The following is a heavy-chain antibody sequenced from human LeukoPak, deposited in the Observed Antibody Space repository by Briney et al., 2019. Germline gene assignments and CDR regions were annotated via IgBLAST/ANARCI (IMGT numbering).Heavy chain of an antibody. J-gene: IGHJ4*02. CDR2: ISGSGGST. D-gene: IGHD4-17*01. CDR3: AKGDSYGDYGWAYFDY. V-gene: IGHV3-23*01. Sequence: GGSLRLSCAASGFTFSSYAMSWVRQAPGRGLEWVSAISGSGGSTYYADSVKGRFTISRDNSKNTLYLQMNSLRAEDTAVYYCAKGDSYGDYGWAYFDYWGQGTLVTVSS. CDR1: GFTFSSYA.